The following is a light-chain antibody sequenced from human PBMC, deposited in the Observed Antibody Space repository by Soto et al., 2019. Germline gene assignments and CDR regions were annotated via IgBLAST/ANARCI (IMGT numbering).Light chain of an antibody. J-gene: IGLJ1*01. V-gene: IGLV2-23*02. CDR3: CSYAGSNTYV. Sequence: QSVLTQPASVSGSPGQSITISCTGTSSVVGSYNLVSWYQQHPGKAPKFMIYGVTKRPSGVSNRFSGSKSGNTASLTISGPQAEDEADYYCCSYAGSNTYVFGTGTKVTVL. CDR2: GVT. CDR1: SSVVGSYNL.